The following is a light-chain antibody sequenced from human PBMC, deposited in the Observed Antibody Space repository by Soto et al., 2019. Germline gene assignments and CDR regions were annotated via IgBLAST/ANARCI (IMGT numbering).Light chain of an antibody. Sequence: QSALTQPASVSGSPGQSITISCTGTSSDVGGYIYVSWHQQHPGTAPKLMIYDVSHRPSGVSNRFSGSKSGNTASLTISGLQAEDEADYYCSSFTSSNTLVFGGGTKLTVL. CDR1: SSDVGGYIY. CDR3: SSFTSSNTLV. V-gene: IGLV2-14*01. J-gene: IGLJ2*01. CDR2: DVS.